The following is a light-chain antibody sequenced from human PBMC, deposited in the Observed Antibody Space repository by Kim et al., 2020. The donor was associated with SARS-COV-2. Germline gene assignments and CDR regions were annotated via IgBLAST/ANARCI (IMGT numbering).Light chain of an antibody. Sequence: EIVMTQSPATLSVSPGERATLSCRASQSVSSNLAWYQQKPGQAPRLLIYGASTRATGIPARFSGSGSGTEFTLTISSLQSEDFAVYYCQQYNNWPPVAFGQGTKVDIK. J-gene: IGKJ1*01. V-gene: IGKV3-15*01. CDR3: QQYNNWPPVA. CDR1: QSVSSN. CDR2: GAS.